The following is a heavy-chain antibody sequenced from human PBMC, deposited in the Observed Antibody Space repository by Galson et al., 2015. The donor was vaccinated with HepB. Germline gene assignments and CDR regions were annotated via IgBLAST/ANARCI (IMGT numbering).Heavy chain of an antibody. Sequence: SLRLSCAASGFTFSSYSMNWVRQAPGKGLEWLSYIRSGSTTIYYADSVKGRFTISRDNAKNSLYLQMNSLRADDTAVYYCARTGGTLVRGVISPVDYYYGMDVWGQGTTVTVSS. CDR3: ARTGGTLVRGVISPVDYYYGMDV. CDR1: GFTFSSYS. CDR2: IRSGSTTI. J-gene: IGHJ6*02. D-gene: IGHD3-10*01. V-gene: IGHV3-48*04.